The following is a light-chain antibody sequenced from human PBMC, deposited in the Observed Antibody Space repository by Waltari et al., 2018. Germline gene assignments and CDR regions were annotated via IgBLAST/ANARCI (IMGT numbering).Light chain of an antibody. CDR3: SSWDASLNGLV. CDR2: TND. V-gene: IGLV1-44*01. Sequence: QSVLTQPPSASGTPGQRVTISCSGSSSNIGSHTVNWYQQLPGSAPKLLIYTNDQRPSGGPDRFSGSKSGTSGSLAISGPQSEDEAHYYCSSWDASLNGLVFGGGTKVTVL. CDR1: SSNIGSHT. J-gene: IGLJ2*01.